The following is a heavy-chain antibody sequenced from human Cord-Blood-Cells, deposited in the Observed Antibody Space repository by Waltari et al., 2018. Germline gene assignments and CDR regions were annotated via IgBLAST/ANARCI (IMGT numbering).Heavy chain of an antibody. CDR2: FIPIFATA. V-gene: IGHV1-69*01. Sequence: QVRLLQSGAEGKKPGCEVEVSCMAPGGTCTRYAVNWVRQAPGQGLEWMGGFIPIFATANYAQKFQGRVTSTADESTSTAYMERSSLRAEDTAVYYWARGGYYFDYWGQGTLVTVSS. D-gene: IGHD3-16*01. CDR3: ARGGYYFDY. CDR1: GGTCTRYA. J-gene: IGHJ4*02.